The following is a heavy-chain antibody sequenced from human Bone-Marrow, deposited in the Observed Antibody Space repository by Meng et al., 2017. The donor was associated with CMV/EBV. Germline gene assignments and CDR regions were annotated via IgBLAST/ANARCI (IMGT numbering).Heavy chain of an antibody. CDR2: TYYRSKWYN. CDR1: GDSVSSNSAA. V-gene: IGHV6-1*01. Sequence: SETLSLTCAISGDSVSSNSAAWNWIRQSPSRGLEWLGRTYYRSKWYNDYAVSVKSRITINPDTSKNQFSLKLSSVTAADTAVYYCARRRGAAAAQGSNWFDPWGQGTLVTVSS. J-gene: IGHJ5*02. CDR3: ARRRGAAAAQGSNWFDP. D-gene: IGHD6-13*01.